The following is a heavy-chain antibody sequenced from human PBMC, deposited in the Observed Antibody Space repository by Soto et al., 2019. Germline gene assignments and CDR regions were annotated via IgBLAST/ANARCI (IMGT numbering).Heavy chain of an antibody. Sequence: EVQLVESGGGLVKPGGSLRLSCAASGFTFSSYSMNWVRQAPGKGLEWVSSISSSSSYIYYADSVKGRFTISRDNAKNSLYLQMNSLRAEDTAVYYCARGILWFGELLIDGMDVWGQGTTVTVSS. CDR2: ISSSSSYI. J-gene: IGHJ6*02. CDR1: GFTFSSYS. D-gene: IGHD3-10*01. V-gene: IGHV3-21*01. CDR3: ARGILWFGELLIDGMDV.